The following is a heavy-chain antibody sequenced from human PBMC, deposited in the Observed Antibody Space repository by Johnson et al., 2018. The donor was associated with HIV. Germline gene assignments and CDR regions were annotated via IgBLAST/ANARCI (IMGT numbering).Heavy chain of an antibody. J-gene: IGHJ3*02. CDR1: GFTVSSNY. V-gene: IGHV3-30-3*01. CDR3: AREYVGQWLGPRHAFDI. D-gene: IGHD6-19*01. CDR2: ISYDGSNK. Sequence: QVQLVESGGGLIQPGGSLRLSCAASGFTVSSNYMSWVRQAPGKGLEWVAVISYDGSNKYYADSVKGRFTISRDNSKNTLYLQMNSLRAEDTAVYYCAREYVGQWLGPRHAFDIWGQGTMVTVSS.